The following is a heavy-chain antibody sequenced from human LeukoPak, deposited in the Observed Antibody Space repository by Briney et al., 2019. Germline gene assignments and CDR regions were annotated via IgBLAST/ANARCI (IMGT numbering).Heavy chain of an antibody. D-gene: IGHD2-15*01. CDR2: TNHSGGT. Sequence: RPSETLSLTCTVYGGSFSGYYWSWIRQPPGKGLEWIGETNHSGGTNYNPSLKSRVTISGDTSKNQFSLKLSSVTAADTAVYFCARGGRDTVEVVAATPPPQTYYFDFWGQGTLVTVSS. CDR3: ARGGRDTVEVVAATPPPQTYYFDF. V-gene: IGHV4-34*01. J-gene: IGHJ4*02. CDR1: GGSFSGYY.